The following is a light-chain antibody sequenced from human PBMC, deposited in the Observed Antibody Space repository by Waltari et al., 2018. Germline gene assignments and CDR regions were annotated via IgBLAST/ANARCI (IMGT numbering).Light chain of an antibody. CDR1: QSVSRY. CDR3: QQRLTWPPLT. Sequence: LVLTQSPATLSLSPGERATLSCNVRQSVSRYWAWYQQKPGQAPRLLIYDTYNRATGVPARFSGSGSGTDFTLTISSLEPEDFAVYYCQQRLTWPPLTFGGGTKVEMK. CDR2: DTY. V-gene: IGKV3-11*01. J-gene: IGKJ4*01.